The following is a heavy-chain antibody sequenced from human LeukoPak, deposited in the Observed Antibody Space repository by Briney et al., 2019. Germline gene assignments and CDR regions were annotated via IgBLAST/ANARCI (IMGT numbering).Heavy chain of an antibody. CDR3: AKYHMVRGVKPAFDI. Sequence: GGTLRLSCTGSGFTLSDHYMTWIRQAPGKGLEWISYISSSGTTTYYADSVKGRFTISRDNSKNTLYLQMNSLRAEDTAVYYCAKYHMVRGVKPAFDIWGQGTMVTVSS. J-gene: IGHJ3*02. D-gene: IGHD3-10*01. CDR1: GFTLSDHY. CDR2: ISSSGTTT. V-gene: IGHV3-11*01.